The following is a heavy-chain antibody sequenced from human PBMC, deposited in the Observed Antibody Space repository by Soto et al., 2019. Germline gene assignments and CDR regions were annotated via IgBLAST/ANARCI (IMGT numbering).Heavy chain of an antibody. CDR1: GFTSSSYG. CDR3: AKDGGYSSASDY. CDR2: ISYDGSNK. Sequence: AGSLRLSFTASGFTSSSYGMRWVREAPGKGLEWVVVISYDGSNKYYADSVKGRFTISRDNSKNTLYLQMNSLRAEDTAVYYCAKDGGYSSASDYWGQGTLVTVSS. D-gene: IGHD6-25*01. V-gene: IGHV3-30*18. J-gene: IGHJ4*02.